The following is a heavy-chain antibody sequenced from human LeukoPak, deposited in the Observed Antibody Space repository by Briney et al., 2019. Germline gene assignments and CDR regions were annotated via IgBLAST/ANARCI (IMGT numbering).Heavy chain of an antibody. CDR2: INPNSGGT. CDR1: GYIFTGYY. V-gene: IGHV1-2*06. CDR3: AREGVYYYDSSGYWEGTI. Sequence: ASVKISCKASGYIFTGYYMHWVRQAPGQGLEWVGRINPNSGGTNYAQKFQGRVTMTRDTSISTAYMELSSLMSDDTAVYYCAREGVYYYDSSGYWEGTIWGQGTMVTVSS. D-gene: IGHD3-22*01. J-gene: IGHJ3*02.